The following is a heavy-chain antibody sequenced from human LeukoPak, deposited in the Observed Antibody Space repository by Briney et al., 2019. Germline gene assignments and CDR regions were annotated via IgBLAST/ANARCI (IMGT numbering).Heavy chain of an antibody. V-gene: IGHV4-39*07. CDR1: GGSISSSSYY. CDR2: IYYSGST. Sequence: SETLSLTCTVSGGSISSSSYYWGWIRQPPGKGLEWIGSIYYSGSTYYNPSLKSRVTISVDTSKNQFSLKLSSVTAADTAVYYCATRMGDTGYYDSSGYYYDAFAIWGQGTMVTVSS. D-gene: IGHD3-22*01. J-gene: IGHJ3*02. CDR3: ATRMGDTGYYDSSGYYYDAFAI.